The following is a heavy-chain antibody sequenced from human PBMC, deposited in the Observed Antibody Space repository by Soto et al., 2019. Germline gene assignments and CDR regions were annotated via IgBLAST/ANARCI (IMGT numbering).Heavy chain of an antibody. V-gene: IGHV5-51*01. CDR1: GSSFSNYL. CDR2: IYPGDSDT. Sequence: GELKNTSYKGAGSSFSNYLNGWVRAMPGKGLGWMGIIYPGDSDTRYSPSFQGQGTISADKSISTAYLQWSSLKAADTAMYYCARLGPLTTVNLGYYYGMDVWGQGTTVTVSS. D-gene: IGHD4-17*01. CDR3: ARLGPLTTVNLGYYYGMDV. J-gene: IGHJ6*02.